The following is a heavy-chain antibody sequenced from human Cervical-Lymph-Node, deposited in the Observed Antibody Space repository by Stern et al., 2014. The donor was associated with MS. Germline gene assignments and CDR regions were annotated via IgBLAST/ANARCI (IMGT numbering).Heavy chain of an antibody. CDR3: ARVLRRRVIGAPGAGYYFDY. J-gene: IGHJ4*02. V-gene: IGHV4-59*01. Sequence: VQLAESGPGLVKPSETLSLTCTVSGDSINYNYWGWIRQPPGKALEWIGYIFYRASPTYNPSLKTRVTISVDTSKNQFSLNLSSVTAADTAVYYCARVLRRRVIGAPGAGYYFDYWGQGTLVTVPS. D-gene: IGHD6-13*01. CDR2: IFYRASP. CDR1: GDSINYNY.